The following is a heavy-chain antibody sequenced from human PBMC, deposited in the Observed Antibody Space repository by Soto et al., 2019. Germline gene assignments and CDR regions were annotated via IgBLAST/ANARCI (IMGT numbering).Heavy chain of an antibody. CDR2: ISAYNGNT. D-gene: IGHD2-15*01. Sequence: QVQLVQSGAEVKKPGASVKVSCKASGYTFTSYGISWVRQAPGQGLKWMGWISAYNGNTNYAQKLQGRVTMTTDTSPSTADMELRSLRSDDTAVHYCAATDADKYCSGGSCYGVFDYWGQGTLVTVS. J-gene: IGHJ4*02. V-gene: IGHV1-18*01. CDR3: AATDADKYCSGGSCYGVFDY. CDR1: GYTFTSYG.